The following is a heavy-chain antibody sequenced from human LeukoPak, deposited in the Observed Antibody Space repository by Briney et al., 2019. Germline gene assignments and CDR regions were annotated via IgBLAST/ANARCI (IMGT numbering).Heavy chain of an antibody. V-gene: IGHV4-59*01. CDR3: ARAHYDFWSGPMDV. Sequence: SETLSLTCTVSGGSISSYYWSWIRQPPGKGLEWIGYIYYSGRTNYNPSLKSRVTISVDTSKNQFSLKLSSVTAADTAVYYCARAHYDFWSGPMDVWGKGTTVTVSS. D-gene: IGHD3-3*01. CDR1: GGSISSYY. CDR2: IYYSGRT. J-gene: IGHJ6*03.